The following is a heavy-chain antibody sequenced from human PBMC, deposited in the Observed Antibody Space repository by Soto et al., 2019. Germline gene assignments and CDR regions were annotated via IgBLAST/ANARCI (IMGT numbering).Heavy chain of an antibody. J-gene: IGHJ6*02. Sequence: QVQLVESGGGVVQPGGSLRLSCAASGFTFSSYGMHWVRQAPGKGLEWVARVWYDGGNKYYADSVKVPFTISIDNSKNRLFQKMDSQPSKDPAVYYCVIAAGYRRHDYAYDYGMDVWGQGTTVTVSS. CDR1: GFTFSSYG. D-gene: IGHD5-12*01. CDR3: VIAAGYRRHDYAYDYGMDV. CDR2: VWYDGGNK. V-gene: IGHV3-33*01.